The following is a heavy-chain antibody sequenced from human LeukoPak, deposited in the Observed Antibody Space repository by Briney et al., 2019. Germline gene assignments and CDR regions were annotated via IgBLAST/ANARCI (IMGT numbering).Heavy chain of an antibody. D-gene: IGHD3-16*02. CDR3: ARHPHVDYVWGSYRPYYFDY. CDR2: IYYSGST. CDR1: GGSISSYY. J-gene: IGHJ4*02. Sequence: SETLSLTCTVSGGSISSYYWSWIRQPPGKGLEWIGYIYYSGSTYYNPSLKSRVTISVDTSKNQFSLKLSSVTAADTAVYYCARHPHVDYVWGSYRPYYFDYWGQGTLVTVSS. V-gene: IGHV4-59*08.